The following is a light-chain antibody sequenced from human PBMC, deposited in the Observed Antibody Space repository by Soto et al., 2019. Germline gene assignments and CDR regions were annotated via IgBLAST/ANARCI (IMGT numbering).Light chain of an antibody. Sequence: QSVLTQPPSASGTPGQRVTISCSGSSSKIGSNTVNWCQQLPGTAPKLLIYSNNQRPSGVPDRFSGSKSGTSASLAISGLQSEDEADYYCAAWDDSLNGFYVFGTGTKVTVL. V-gene: IGLV1-44*01. J-gene: IGLJ1*01. CDR1: SSKIGSNT. CDR2: SNN. CDR3: AAWDDSLNGFYV.